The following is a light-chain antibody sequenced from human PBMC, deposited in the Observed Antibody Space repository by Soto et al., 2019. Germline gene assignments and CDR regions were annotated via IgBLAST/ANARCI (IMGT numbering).Light chain of an antibody. Sequence: QTVVTQEPSFSVSPGGTVTLTCGLSSGSVSTSYYPSWYQQTPGQAPRMLIYSTNTRSSGVPDRFSGSILGNKAALTITGAQADDESDYYCVLYMGSGSVVFGGGTKVTVL. V-gene: IGLV8-61*01. J-gene: IGLJ2*01. CDR1: SGSVSTSYY. CDR3: VLYMGSGSVV. CDR2: STN.